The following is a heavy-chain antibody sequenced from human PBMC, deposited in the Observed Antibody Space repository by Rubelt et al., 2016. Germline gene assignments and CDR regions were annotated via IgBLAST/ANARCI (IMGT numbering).Heavy chain of an antibody. CDR2: GGST. V-gene: IGHV3-NL1*01. J-gene: IGHJ6*02. CDR3: ARDSLFYYYGMDV. D-gene: IGHD2-15*01. Sequence: GGSTYYADSVKGRFTISRDNSKNTLYLQMNSLRAEDTAVYYCARDSLFYYYGMDVWGQGTTVTVSS.